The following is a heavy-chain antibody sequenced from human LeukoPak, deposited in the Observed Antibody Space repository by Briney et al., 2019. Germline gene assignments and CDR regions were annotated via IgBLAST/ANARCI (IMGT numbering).Heavy chain of an antibody. J-gene: IGHJ5*02. CDR2: ISAYDGNT. CDR3: ARDKVIASAGTPNWFDP. Sequence: ASVKVSCKASGYTFTRYGISWVRQAPGQGLEWLGWISAYDGNTNYEQKFQGRVTMTTDTSTSTAYMELRSLRSDDTAVYYCARDKVIASAGTPNWFDPWGLGTLVTVSS. CDR1: GYTFTRYG. D-gene: IGHD6-13*01. V-gene: IGHV1-18*01.